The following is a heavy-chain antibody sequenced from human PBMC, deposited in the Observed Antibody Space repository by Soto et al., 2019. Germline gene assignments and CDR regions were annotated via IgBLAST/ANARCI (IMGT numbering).Heavy chain of an antibody. CDR2: INPSGGST. D-gene: IGHD4-4*01. CDR1: VYTFTTYQ. Sequence: SVKVSSKASVYTFTTYQMSLVRKAPGQGYEWMGIINPSGGSTTYAQKFQGRVTMTRDTSTTTVYMELSSLKSEDTAVYYCARYDYNGYYFDYWVQGTLVTVSS. V-gene: IGHV1-46*01. J-gene: IGHJ4*02. CDR3: ARYDYNGYYFDY.